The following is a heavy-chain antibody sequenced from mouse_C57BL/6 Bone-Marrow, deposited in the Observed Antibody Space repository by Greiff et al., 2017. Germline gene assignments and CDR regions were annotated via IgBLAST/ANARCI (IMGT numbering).Heavy chain of an antibody. D-gene: IGHD1-1*01. CDR2: IDPSDSYT. J-gene: IGHJ1*03. CDR3: APYYGSSYWYFDV. Sequence: VQLQQPGAELVMPGASVKLSCKASGYTFTSYWMHWVKQRPGQGLEWIGEIDPSDSYTNYNQKFKGKSTLTVAKSSSTAYMQLSSLTSEDSAVYYCAPYYGSSYWYFDVWGTGTTVTVSS. CDR1: GYTFTSYW. V-gene: IGHV1-69*01.